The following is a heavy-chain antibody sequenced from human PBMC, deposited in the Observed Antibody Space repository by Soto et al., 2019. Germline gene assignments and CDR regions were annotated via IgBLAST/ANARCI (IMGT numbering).Heavy chain of an antibody. CDR2: ISYDGSKK. Sequence: GSLRLSCAASGFTLSDFAMHWVRQAPGKGLEWVAVISYDGSKKYFADSVKGRFTISRDNSNNTLYLQMNSLRPDDTAVYYCAVAVAGPTAIGDWGQGTLVTVSS. V-gene: IGHV3-30-3*01. CDR1: GFTLSDFA. D-gene: IGHD6-19*01. CDR3: AVAVAGPTAIGD. J-gene: IGHJ4*02.